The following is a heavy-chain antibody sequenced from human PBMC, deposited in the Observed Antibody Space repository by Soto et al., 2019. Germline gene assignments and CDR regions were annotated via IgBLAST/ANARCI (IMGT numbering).Heavy chain of an antibody. Sequence: QVQLVQSGAEVKKPGASVKVSCKASGYTFTSYAVHWVRQAPGQRLEWMGWINAGNGNTKYSQKFQGRVTITRDTSTNTSYMELSSLRSEDTAVYYCARDSGGMDVWGQGTTVTVSS. CDR2: INAGNGNT. V-gene: IGHV1-3*01. J-gene: IGHJ6*02. CDR3: ARDSGGMDV. CDR1: GYTFTSYA.